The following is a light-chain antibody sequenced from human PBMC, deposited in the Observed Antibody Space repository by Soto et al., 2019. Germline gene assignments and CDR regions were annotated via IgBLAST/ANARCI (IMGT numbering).Light chain of an antibody. CDR2: ATS. CDR1: KGINNY. CDR3: QQYNSYPWT. V-gene: IGKV1-16*01. J-gene: IGKJ1*01. Sequence: DIQITQSPPSVSSSFLDRVTITCRASKGINNYLAWFQQQPGTAPKPLIYATSTLHSGVPSRFTGSGSGTEFTLTITSLQPEDFVTYYCQQYNSYPWTFGQGTKVDIK.